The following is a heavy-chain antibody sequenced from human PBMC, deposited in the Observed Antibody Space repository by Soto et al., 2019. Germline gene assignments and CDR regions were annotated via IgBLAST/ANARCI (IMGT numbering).Heavy chain of an antibody. CDR2: ISGSGGST. J-gene: IGHJ6*02. CDR1: GFTFSGYA. CDR3: AKEVDCSSTSCYFYYYYGMDV. D-gene: IGHD2-2*01. V-gene: IGHV3-23*01. Sequence: GGSLRLSCAASGFTFSGYAMSWVRQAPGKGLEWVSAISGSGGSTYYADSVKGRFTISRDNSKNTLYLQMNSLRAEDTAVYYCAKEVDCSSTSCYFYYYYGMDVWGQGTTVTVSS.